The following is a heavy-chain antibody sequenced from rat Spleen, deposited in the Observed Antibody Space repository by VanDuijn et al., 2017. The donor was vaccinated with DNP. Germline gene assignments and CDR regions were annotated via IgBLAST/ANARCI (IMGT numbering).Heavy chain of an antibody. Sequence: EIQLQESGPGLVKPSQSLSLTCSVTGYTITSGYDWSWIRKFPGNKLEWMGSVNSAGTTNYNPSLKSRISITRDTSKNQFFLQLNSVTTEDTATYYCARRRSGAMDAWGQGTSVTVSS. D-gene: IGHD1-4*01. CDR2: VNSAGTT. CDR3: ARRRSGAMDA. V-gene: IGHV3-3*01. CDR1: GYTITSGYD. J-gene: IGHJ4*01.